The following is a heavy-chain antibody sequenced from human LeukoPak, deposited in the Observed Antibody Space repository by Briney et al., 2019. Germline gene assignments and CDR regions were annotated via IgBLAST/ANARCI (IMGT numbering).Heavy chain of an antibody. V-gene: IGHV1-2*06. CDR3: ARDPYYYDSSGYSDY. CDR2: INPNSGGT. J-gene: IGHJ4*02. D-gene: IGHD3-22*01. CDR1: GYTFTGYY. Sequence: ASVKVSCKASGYTFTGYYMHWVRQAPGQGLEWMGRINPNSGGTNYAQKFQGRVTMTRDTSISTAYMEPSRLRSDDTAVYYCARDPYYYDSSGYSDYWGQGTLVTVSS.